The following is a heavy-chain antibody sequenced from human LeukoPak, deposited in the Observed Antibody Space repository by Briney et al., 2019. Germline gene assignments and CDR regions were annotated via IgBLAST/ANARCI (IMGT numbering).Heavy chain of an antibody. CDR1: GGSISSYY. J-gene: IGHJ6*03. Sequence: SETLSLTCTVSGGSISSYYWSWIRQPPGKGLEWIGYIYYSGSTHYNPSLKSRVTISVDTSKNQFSLRLSSVTAADTAVYYCARGDYYYYYMDVWGKGTTDTVSS. CDR3: ARGDYYYYYMDV. CDR2: IYYSGST. V-gene: IGHV4-59*01.